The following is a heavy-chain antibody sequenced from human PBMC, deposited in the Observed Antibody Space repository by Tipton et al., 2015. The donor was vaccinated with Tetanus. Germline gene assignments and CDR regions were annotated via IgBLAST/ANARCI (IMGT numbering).Heavy chain of an antibody. D-gene: IGHD5-12*01. CDR1: GGSFSGSY. V-gene: IGHV4-34*01. Sequence: LRLSCAVYGGSFSGSYWSWVRQPPGKGLEWIGEVHPRGSTNYNPSLKSRVTISLDTSKTHFSLNLRSVITADTAVYYCARANNDYPKKGPFDYWGQGILVIVSS. J-gene: IGHJ4*02. CDR3: ARANNDYPKKGPFDY. CDR2: VHPRGST.